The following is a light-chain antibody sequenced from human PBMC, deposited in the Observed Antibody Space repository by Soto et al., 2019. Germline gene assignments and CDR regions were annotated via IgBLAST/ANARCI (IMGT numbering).Light chain of an antibody. CDR2: AAS. V-gene: IGKV1-17*02. J-gene: IGKJ1*01. CDR1: QSISKD. Sequence: DIQMTQSPSSLSASVGDRVTLTCRASQSISKDLNWYQQKPGEAPQYLIQAASILQSGVPSRFSGSGSGTEFILTINNLQPEDFASYFCLQVYSFPRTFGLGTKVDIK. CDR3: LQVYSFPRT.